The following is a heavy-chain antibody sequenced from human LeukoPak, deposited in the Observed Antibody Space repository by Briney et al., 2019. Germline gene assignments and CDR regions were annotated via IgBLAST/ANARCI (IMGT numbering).Heavy chain of an antibody. D-gene: IGHD3-10*01. CDR1: GGSISSYY. CDR3: ARDHRSSWFGELSYWYFDL. CDR2: IYTSGST. J-gene: IGHJ2*01. Sequence: PSETLSLTCTVSGGSISSYYWSWIRQPAGKGLEWIGRIYTSGSTNYNPSLKSRVTMSVDTSKNQFSLKLSSVTAADTAVYYCARDHRSSWFGELSYWYFDLWDRSTLVTVSS. V-gene: IGHV4-4*07.